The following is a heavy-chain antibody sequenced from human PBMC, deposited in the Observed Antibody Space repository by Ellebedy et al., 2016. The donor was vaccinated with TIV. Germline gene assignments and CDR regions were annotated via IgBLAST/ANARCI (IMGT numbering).Heavy chain of an antibody. CDR1: GGTFSSYA. J-gene: IGHJ4*02. Sequence: AASVKVSCKASGGTFSSYAISWVRQAPGQGLEWMGRIIPILGIANYAQKFQGRVTITADKSTSTAYMELSSLRSEDTAVYYCASGVVDTAMGKWLRFSPFGGWGQGTLVTVSS. D-gene: IGHD5-18*01. CDR3: ASGVVDTAMGKWLRFSPFGG. V-gene: IGHV1-69*04. CDR2: IIPILGIA.